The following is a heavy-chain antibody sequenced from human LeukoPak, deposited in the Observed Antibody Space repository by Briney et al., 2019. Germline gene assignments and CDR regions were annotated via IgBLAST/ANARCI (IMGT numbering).Heavy chain of an antibody. CDR1: GFNFSSHW. Sequence: VGSLRLSCAASGFNFSSHWMSWVRQAPGKGLEWVANIKKDGGEIFYADSVKGRFTIFRDNAKNALYLQMSSLRGEDTALYYCARDRRAASAPDYWGQGTLVTVSS. CDR2: IKKDGGEI. V-gene: IGHV3-7*01. J-gene: IGHJ4*02. D-gene: IGHD6-13*01. CDR3: ARDRRAASAPDY.